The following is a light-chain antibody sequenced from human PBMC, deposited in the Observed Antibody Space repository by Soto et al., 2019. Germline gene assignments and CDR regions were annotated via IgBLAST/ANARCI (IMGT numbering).Light chain of an antibody. CDR3: MQVLQAPLS. CDR2: LGS. V-gene: IGKV2-28*01. Sequence: EIVMTQSPLSLPVTPGEPASISCRSSQSLLHSSGSNFLDWYLQKPGQSPQLLIYLGSNRAAGVPDRFSGSGSGTDFTLKISSVEAEDVGVYHCMQVLQAPLSFGGGTRVEIK. CDR1: QSLLHSSGSNF. J-gene: IGKJ4*01.